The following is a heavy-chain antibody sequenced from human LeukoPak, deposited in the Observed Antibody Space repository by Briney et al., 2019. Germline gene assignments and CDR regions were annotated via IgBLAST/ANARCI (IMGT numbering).Heavy chain of an antibody. D-gene: IGHD6-13*01. J-gene: IGHJ5*02. V-gene: IGHV1-18*01. CDR3: ARCAAARTYNWFDP. CDR1: GYTFTSYG. CDR2: ISAYNGNT. Sequence: ASVKVSCKASGYTFTSYGISWVRQAPGQGLEWMGWISAYNGNTNYAQKLQGRVTMTTDTSTSTAYMELRSLRSDDTAVYYCARCAAARTYNWFDPWGQGTLVTVPS.